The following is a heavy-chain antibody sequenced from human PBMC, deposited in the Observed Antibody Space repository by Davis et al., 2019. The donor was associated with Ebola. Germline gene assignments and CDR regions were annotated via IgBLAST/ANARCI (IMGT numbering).Heavy chain of an antibody. J-gene: IGHJ6*04. D-gene: IGHD1-26*01. Sequence: GESLKISCTASGFTFSDCHMNWVRQAPGKGLEWISYITTSGTTMYYADSVKGRFTISRDNAKNSLYLRMNSLRDDDTAVYYCATASRDVGNSYYGMDVWGKGTTVTVSS. CDR1: GFTFSDCH. CDR2: ITTSGTTM. V-gene: IGHV3-48*02. CDR3: ATASRDVGNSYYGMDV.